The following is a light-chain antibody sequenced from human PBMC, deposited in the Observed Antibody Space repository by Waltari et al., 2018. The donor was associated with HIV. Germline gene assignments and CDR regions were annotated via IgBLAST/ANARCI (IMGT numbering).Light chain of an antibody. CDR2: SNN. J-gene: IGLJ2*01. V-gene: IGLV1-44*01. CDR1: SSNIGSNT. Sequence: QSVLTQPPSASATPGQRVTISCSGSSSNIGSNTVNWCQPLPGTAPKLLIYSNNPRPSGVPDRFSGSKSGTSASLAISGLQSEDEADYYCAAWDDSLNGVVFGGGTKLTVL. CDR3: AAWDDSLNGVV.